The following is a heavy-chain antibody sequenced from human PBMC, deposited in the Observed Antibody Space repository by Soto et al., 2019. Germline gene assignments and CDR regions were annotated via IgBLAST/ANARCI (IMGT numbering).Heavy chain of an antibody. V-gene: IGHV3-72*01. D-gene: IGHD3-22*01. J-gene: IGHJ4*02. Sequence: EVQLVESGGGLVQPGGSLRLSCAASGFSFSDYYINWVRQDQGKGLEWVGRTRNKASSYTTDYAAFVKGRFTISRDDSKNLIYLQMNSLKTEDTAVYYCAREGSSSGPDYEYWGQGTLFTVSS. CDR1: GFSFSDYY. CDR2: TRNKASSYTT. CDR3: AREGSSSGPDYEY.